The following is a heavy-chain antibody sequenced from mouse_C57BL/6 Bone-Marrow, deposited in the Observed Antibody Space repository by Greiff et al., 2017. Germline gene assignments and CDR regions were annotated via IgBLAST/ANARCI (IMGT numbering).Heavy chain of an antibody. V-gene: IGHV5-6*01. Sequence: EVQVVESGGDLVKPGGSLKLSCAASGFTFSSYGMSWVRQTPDKRLEWVATISSGGSYTYYPDSVKGRFTISGDNAKNTLYLQMSSLEAEDTAMYYCARPMDYWGQGTSVTVSS. CDR3: ARPMDY. CDR1: GFTFSSYG. CDR2: ISSGGSYT. J-gene: IGHJ4*01.